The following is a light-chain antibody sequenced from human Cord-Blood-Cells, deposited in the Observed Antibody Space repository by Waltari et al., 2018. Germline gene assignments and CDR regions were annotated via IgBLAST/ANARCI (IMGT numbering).Light chain of an antibody. CDR1: QSVSSN. CDR2: GAS. CDR3: QQYNNWPLT. V-gene: IGKV3-15*01. Sequence: EIVITQSPATLSVSPGERATLSCRASQSVSSNLAWYRQKPGQAPRLLIYGASTRATGIPARFSGSGSGTEFTLTISSLQSEDFAVYYCQQYNNWPLTFGGGTKVEIK. J-gene: IGKJ4*01.